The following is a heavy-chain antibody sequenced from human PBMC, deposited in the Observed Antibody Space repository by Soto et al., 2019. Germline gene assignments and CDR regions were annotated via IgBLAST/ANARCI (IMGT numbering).Heavy chain of an antibody. D-gene: IGHD1-26*01. V-gene: IGHV1-69*06. J-gene: IGHJ6*02. CDR2: IVPAYGKA. CDR1: GGTFRTYG. CDR3: ARSGGVGALYYGMDV. Sequence: QVQLEQSGAEVKKAGSSVKVSCKTSGGTFRTYGINWLRQAPGHGLEWMGGIVPAYGKADYAQGFQGRVTITADKSTSTAYMELSSLRLEDTAVYYCARSGGVGALYYGMDVWGQGTTVSVSS.